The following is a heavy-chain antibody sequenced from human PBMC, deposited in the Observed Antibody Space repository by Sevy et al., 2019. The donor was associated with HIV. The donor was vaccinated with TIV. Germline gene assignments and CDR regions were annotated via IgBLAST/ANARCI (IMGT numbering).Heavy chain of an antibody. CDR2: IWYDGSNK. CDR1: GFTFGNYG. CDR3: ARASTQFRGLDY. V-gene: IGHV3-33*01. Sequence: GGSLRLSCAASGFTFGNYGMHWVRQAPGKGLEWVAVIWYDGSNKYYTDSVKGRFTISRDNSKNTLFLQMNSLRAEDTAVYYCARASTQFRGLDYWGQGTLVTVSS. J-gene: IGHJ4*02.